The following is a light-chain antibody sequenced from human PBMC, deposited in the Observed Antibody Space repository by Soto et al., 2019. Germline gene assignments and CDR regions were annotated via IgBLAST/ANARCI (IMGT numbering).Light chain of an antibody. CDR3: QQYGSAPWT. Sequence: EIVLTQSPGTLSSSPGERATLSCRASESVSSNYLAWYQQRPGQAPPLLIYAASNRARGIPDRFGGSGSGTDFTLTVIRVEPEDLAEYYCQQYGSAPWTFGQGTKV. J-gene: IGKJ1*01. CDR1: ESVSSNY. V-gene: IGKV3-20*01. CDR2: AAS.